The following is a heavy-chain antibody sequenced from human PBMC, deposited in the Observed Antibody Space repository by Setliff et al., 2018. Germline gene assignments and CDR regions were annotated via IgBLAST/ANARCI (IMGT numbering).Heavy chain of an antibody. Sequence: SETLSLTCSVYGESFSNNYWSWIRQTPGKGLEWIGESNHGGSTSYNPSLKSRLTMSVDTSKKQFSLKLSSVTAADTAVYYCAKFGPLDLTGDWAFNNWGQGTLVTVSS. D-gene: IGHD7-27*01. CDR1: GESFSNNY. CDR2: SNHGGST. J-gene: IGHJ4*02. V-gene: IGHV4-34*01. CDR3: AKFGPLDLTGDWAFNN.